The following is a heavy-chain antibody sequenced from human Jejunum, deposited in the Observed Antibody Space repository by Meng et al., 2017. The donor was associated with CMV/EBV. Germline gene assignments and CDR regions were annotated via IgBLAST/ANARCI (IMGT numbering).Heavy chain of an antibody. V-gene: IGHV3-15*01. CDR1: GFPFSNVW. J-gene: IGHJ4*02. Sequence: EVQLVESGGGSVKPGGSLRLSXVTSGFPFSNVWMSWVRQAPGKGLEWVGRIKRKTDGGTADYAAPVKGRFTISRDDSKTTLYLQMNSLRSEDTAVYYCTTAYGRGTGDYWGQGTLVNVSS. CDR2: IKRKTDGGTA. D-gene: IGHD1-14*01. CDR3: TTAYGRGTGDY.